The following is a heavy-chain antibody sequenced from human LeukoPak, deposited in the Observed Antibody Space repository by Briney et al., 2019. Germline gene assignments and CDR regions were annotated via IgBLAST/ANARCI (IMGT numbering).Heavy chain of an antibody. CDR3: ARRANTAPPYYFDY. D-gene: IGHD5-18*01. CDR1: GGSISSSSYY. Sequence: SETLSLTCTVSGGSISSSSYYWGWIRQPPGKGLEWIGSICYSGSTYYNPSLKSRVTISLDTSKNQFSLKLSSVTAADTAVYYCARRANTAPPYYFDYWGQGTLVTVSS. V-gene: IGHV4-39*07. CDR2: ICYSGST. J-gene: IGHJ4*02.